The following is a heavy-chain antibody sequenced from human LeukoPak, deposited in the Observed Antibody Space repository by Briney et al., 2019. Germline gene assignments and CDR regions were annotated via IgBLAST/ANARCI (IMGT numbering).Heavy chain of an antibody. CDR2: TRNKANSYTT. D-gene: IGHD5-18*01. CDR3: ARETWIQLWLLDY. V-gene: IGHV3-72*01. J-gene: IGHJ4*02. CDR1: GFIFSDHY. Sequence: GGSLRLSCAASGFIFSDHYMDWVRQAPGKGLEWVGRTRNKANSYTTEYAASVKGRFTISRDDSKNSLYLQMNSLKTEDTAVYYCARETWIQLWLLDYWGQGTLVTVSS.